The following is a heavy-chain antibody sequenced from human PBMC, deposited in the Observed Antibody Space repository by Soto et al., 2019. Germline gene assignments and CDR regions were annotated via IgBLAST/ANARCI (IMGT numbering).Heavy chain of an antibody. CDR1: GFSFSSYA. Sequence: PGGSLRLSCAASGFSFSSYAMTWVRQAPGRGLEWVSVISGSDGSTYYADSVKGRFTISRDNSRNTLYLQMNSLRAEDTAVYYCAKDLVVVPAAIPAWGQGTLVTVSS. J-gene: IGHJ5*02. CDR2: ISGSDGST. D-gene: IGHD2-2*01. V-gene: IGHV3-23*01. CDR3: AKDLVVVPAAIPA.